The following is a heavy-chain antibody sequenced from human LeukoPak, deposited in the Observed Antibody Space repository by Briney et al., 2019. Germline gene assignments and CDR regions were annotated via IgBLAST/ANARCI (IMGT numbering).Heavy chain of an antibody. J-gene: IGHJ4*02. V-gene: IGHV1-24*01. CDR1: GYTLTELS. D-gene: IGHD5-24*01. CDR3: ATASWRWLQFSFDY. Sequence: ASVKVSCKVSGYTLTELSMHWVRQAPGKGLEWMGGFDPEDGETIYAQKFQGRVTMTEDTSTDTAYMELSSLRSEDTAVYYCATASWRWLQFSFDYWGQGTQVTVSS. CDR2: FDPEDGET.